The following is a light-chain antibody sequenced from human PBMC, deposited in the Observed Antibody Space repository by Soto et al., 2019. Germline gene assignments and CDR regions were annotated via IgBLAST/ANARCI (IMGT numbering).Light chain of an antibody. CDR2: WAS. CDR1: QSVLYSSNNKNY. CDR3: QQYYNTPYT. V-gene: IGKV4-1*01. Sequence: DIVMTQSPDSLAVSVGERATIYCKSSQSVLYSSNNKNYLAWYQQKPGQPPKLLIFWASTRESGVPDRFSGSGSGTDFTLTISSLQAEDVAVYYCQQYYNTPYTFGQGTKLEIK. J-gene: IGKJ2*01.